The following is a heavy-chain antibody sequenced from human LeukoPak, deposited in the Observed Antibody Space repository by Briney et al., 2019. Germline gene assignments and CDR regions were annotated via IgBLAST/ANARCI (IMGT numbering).Heavy chain of an antibody. CDR3: AKSNGYGLVDI. Sequence: MASETLSLTCAVSGGSISSSNWWSWVRQPPGKGLEWIGEIYHSGSINYKSSLKSRVTISVDKSKNQFSLKLSSVTAADTAVYYCAKSNGYGLVDIWGQGTMVTVSS. D-gene: IGHD3-10*01. V-gene: IGHV4-4*02. CDR1: GGSISSSNW. J-gene: IGHJ3*02. CDR2: IYHSGSI.